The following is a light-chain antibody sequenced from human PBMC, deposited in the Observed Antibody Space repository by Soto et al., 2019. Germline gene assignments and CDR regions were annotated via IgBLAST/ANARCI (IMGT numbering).Light chain of an antibody. CDR1: SSDVGGYNY. V-gene: IGLV2-11*01. J-gene: IGLJ1*01. Sequence: QSALTQPRSVSGSPGQSVTISCTGTSSDVGGYNYVSWYQQYPGKAPKLLIYEVSKRPSRVPDRFSGSKSGNTASLTISGVQAVDEADYYCCSYAGSPYVFGTGTKLTVL. CDR3: CSYAGSPYV. CDR2: EVS.